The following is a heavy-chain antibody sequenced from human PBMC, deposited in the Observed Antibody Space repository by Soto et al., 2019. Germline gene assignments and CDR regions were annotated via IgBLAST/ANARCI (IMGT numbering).Heavy chain of an antibody. CDR3: AKALAVAGGIAY. D-gene: IGHD6-19*01. CDR2: ISGSGGST. V-gene: IGHV3-23*01. CDR1: GFTFSSYA. J-gene: IGHJ4*02. Sequence: EVQLLESGGGLVQPGGYLRLSCAASGFTFSSYAMSWVRQAPGKGLEWVSAISGSGGSTYYADSVKGRFTISRDNSKNTLYLQMNSLRAEDNAVYYCAKALAVAGGIAYWGQGTLVTVSS.